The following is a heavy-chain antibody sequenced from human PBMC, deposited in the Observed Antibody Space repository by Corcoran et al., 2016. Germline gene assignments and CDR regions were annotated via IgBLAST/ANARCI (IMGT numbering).Heavy chain of an antibody. CDR2: INHSGST. V-gene: IGHV4-34*01. D-gene: IGHD3-10*01. CDR1: GGSFSGYY. CDR3: ARGAGLYGSGSPSDY. Sequence: QVQLQQWGAGLLKPSETLSLTCAVYGGSFSGYYWSWIRQPPGKGLEWIGEINHSGSTNYNPSLKSRVTISVDTSKNQFSLKLSSVTAADTAVYYCARGAGLYGSGSPSDYWGQGTLVTVSS. J-gene: IGHJ4*02.